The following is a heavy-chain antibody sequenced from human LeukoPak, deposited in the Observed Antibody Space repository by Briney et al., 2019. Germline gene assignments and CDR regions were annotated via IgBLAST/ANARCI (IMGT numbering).Heavy chain of an antibody. CDR3: ARVAPHRRLTSGWYYFDY. D-gene: IGHD6-19*01. J-gene: IGHJ4*02. V-gene: IGHV1-18*01. CDR2: VSGYNGNT. Sequence: ASVKVSCKTSGHTFTNFGITWVRQAPGQGLEWMGWVSGYNGNTYYTQKFQGRVTMTTDTSTSTAYMDLRSLRSDDTAVFYCARVAPHRRLTSGWYYFDYWGQGTLVTVSS. CDR1: GHTFTNFG.